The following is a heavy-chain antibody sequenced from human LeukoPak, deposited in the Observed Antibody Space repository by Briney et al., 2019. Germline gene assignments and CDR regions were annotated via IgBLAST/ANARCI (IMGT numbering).Heavy chain of an antibody. D-gene: IGHD3-10*01. CDR2: IYYSGTT. V-gene: IGHV4-30-4*01. CDR3: ARDPVYGSGTF. J-gene: IGHJ4*02. CDR1: GGSTSTGDYY. Sequence: SQTLSLTCTVAGGSTSTGDYYWSWIRQPPGKGLEWIGYIYYSGTTYYNPSLKGRISFSMQTSKNQFSLNLRSVTAADTAVYYCARDPVYGSGTFWGQGTLVTVSS.